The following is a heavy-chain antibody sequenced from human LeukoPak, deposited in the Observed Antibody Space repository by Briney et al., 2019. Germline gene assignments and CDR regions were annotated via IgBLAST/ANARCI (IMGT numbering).Heavy chain of an antibody. V-gene: IGHV3-11*05. J-gene: IGHJ4*02. D-gene: IGHD2/OR15-2a*01. Sequence: PGGSLRLSCVASGFTFKTYGMSWVRQAPGKGLEWVSYISSSSSHTNYADSVKGRFTISRDNAKHSLYLQMNSLRAEDTAVYYCARAPILYYFDYWGQGTLVTVLS. CDR3: ARAPILYYFDY. CDR2: ISSSSSHT. CDR1: GFTFKTYG.